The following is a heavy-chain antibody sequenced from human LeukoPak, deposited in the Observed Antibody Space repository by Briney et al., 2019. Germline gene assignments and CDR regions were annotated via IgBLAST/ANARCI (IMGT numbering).Heavy chain of an antibody. J-gene: IGHJ6*03. V-gene: IGHV1-8*03. Sequence: ASLKVSCTASGYTFTSYDINWVRHATGQGLEWMGWMNPNSGNTGYAQKFQGRVTITRNTSITTASMELSSLRSEDTAVYYCARVVSILWWRRFYYYMDVWGKGTTVTVS. CDR2: MNPNSGNT. CDR3: ARVVSILWWRRFYYYMDV. CDR1: GYTFTSYD. D-gene: IGHD2-21*01.